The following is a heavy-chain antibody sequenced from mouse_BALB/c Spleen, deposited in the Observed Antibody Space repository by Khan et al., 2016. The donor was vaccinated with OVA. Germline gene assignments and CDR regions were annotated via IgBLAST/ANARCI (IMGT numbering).Heavy chain of an antibody. D-gene: IGHD2-14*01. V-gene: IGHV1-80*01. J-gene: IGHJ3*01. CDR2: IYPGEGDT. Sequence: QVQLKQSGAELVRPGSSVKISCKASGYAFSNYWMNWGKKRPGKGLEGIGQIYPGEGDTSFNGKFRGKATLTADKSSSPAYMQLSSLASEDSAVYFCARSGYDYFAYWGQGTLVTVSA. CDR3: ARSGYDYFAY. CDR1: GYAFSNYW.